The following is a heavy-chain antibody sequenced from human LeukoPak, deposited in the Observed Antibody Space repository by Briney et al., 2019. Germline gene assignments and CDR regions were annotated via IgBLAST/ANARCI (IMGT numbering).Heavy chain of an antibody. CDR3: ARLGRLGYCSSTSCYAGDY. D-gene: IGHD2-2*01. V-gene: IGHV4-34*01. J-gene: IGHJ4*02. Sequence: PSETLSLTCTVSGYSISGGYYWSWIRQPPGKGPEWIGEINHSGSTNYNPSLKSRVTISVGTSKNQFSLKLSSVTAADTAVYYCARLGRLGYCSSTSCYAGDYWGQGTLVTVSS. CDR1: GYSISGGYY. CDR2: INHSGST.